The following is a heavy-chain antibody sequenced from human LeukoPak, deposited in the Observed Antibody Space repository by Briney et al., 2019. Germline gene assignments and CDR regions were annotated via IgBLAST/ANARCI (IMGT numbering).Heavy chain of an antibody. CDR2: INPSGGST. V-gene: IGHV1-46*01. Sequence: ASVKVSCKASGYTFTSYHMHWVRQAPGQGLEWMGIINPSGGSTNYAQRFRGRVTMTRDMSTGTVYIELSSLTSEDTAVYYCARTVVTIFGVVISLHAFDIWGQGTMVTVSS. CDR1: GYTFTSYH. CDR3: ARTVVTIFGVVISLHAFDI. J-gene: IGHJ3*02. D-gene: IGHD3-3*01.